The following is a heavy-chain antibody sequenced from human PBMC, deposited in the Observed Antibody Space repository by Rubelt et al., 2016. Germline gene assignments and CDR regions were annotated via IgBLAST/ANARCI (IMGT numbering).Heavy chain of an antibody. D-gene: IGHD5-18*01. CDR2: IYYSGSP. CDR1: GYSISSSSYY. V-gene: IGHV4-39*07. J-gene: IGHJ4*02. CDR3: ARGYRTSRPPII. Sequence: QVQLQESGPGLVKPSETLSLTCTVSGYSISSSSYYWGWIRRPPGRGLEWIGSIYYSGSPYYNPSLSGRCTISGETSKNQFFLKLSFVTSADTAVYYCARGYRTSRPPIIWGQGTLVTVST.